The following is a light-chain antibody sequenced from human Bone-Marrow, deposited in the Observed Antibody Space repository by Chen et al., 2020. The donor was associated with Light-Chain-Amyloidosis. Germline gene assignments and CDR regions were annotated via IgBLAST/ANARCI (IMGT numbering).Light chain of an antibody. CDR1: SSDVGYYNY. V-gene: IGLV2-14*01. Sequence: QSALTQPASVSGSPGQSITISCTETSSDVGYYNYVSWYQQYPGKAPKLVMSEVNKRPSGVSNRFSGSKSGNTASLTISRLQAEDEADYYCSSYTSSSLPYVFGTGTKVTVL. CDR2: EVN. J-gene: IGLJ1*01. CDR3: SSYTSSSLPYV.